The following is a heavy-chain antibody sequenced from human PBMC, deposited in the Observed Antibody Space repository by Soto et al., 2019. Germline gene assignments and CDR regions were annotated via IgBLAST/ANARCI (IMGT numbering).Heavy chain of an antibody. Sequence: ASVKVSCKASGYTFTSYGTSCVRQAPGQVFEWMGIINPSGGSTTYAQKFQGRVTMTSDTSTSTVYMELSSLRSDDTAVYYCARDSSIVVDGGSCQDYWGQGTQVTVSS. CDR1: GYTFTSYG. D-gene: IGHD2-15*01. J-gene: IGHJ4*02. CDR2: INPSGGST. V-gene: IGHV1-46*01. CDR3: ARDSSIVVDGGSCQDY.